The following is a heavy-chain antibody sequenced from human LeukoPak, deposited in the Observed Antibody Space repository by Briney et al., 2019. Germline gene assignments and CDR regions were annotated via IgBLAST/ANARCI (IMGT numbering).Heavy chain of an antibody. CDR1: GYTFTSYG. J-gene: IGHJ6*03. Sequence: ASVKVSCKASGYTFTSYGISWVRQAPGQGLEWMGWTSAYNGNTNYAQKLQGRVTMTTDTSTSTAYMELRSLRSDDTAVYYCARANWDFWSGYYSYYYYYMDVWGKGTTVTVSS. D-gene: IGHD3-3*01. V-gene: IGHV1-18*01. CDR2: TSAYNGNT. CDR3: ARANWDFWSGYYSYYYYYMDV.